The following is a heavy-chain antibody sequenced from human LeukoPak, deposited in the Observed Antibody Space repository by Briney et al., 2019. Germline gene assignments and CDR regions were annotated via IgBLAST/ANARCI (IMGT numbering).Heavy chain of an antibody. CDR2: INLNSGGT. J-gene: IGHJ4*02. V-gene: IGHV1-2*02. CDR1: GYTFTGYS. Sequence: GASVKVSCKASGYTFTGYSMHWVRQAPGQGLEWMGWINLNSGGTKYAQKFQGRVTMTRETSISTAYMELNSLRSDDTAVYSCPNLILHYYDSSGYYYNYWGQGTLVTVSS. D-gene: IGHD3-22*01. CDR3: PNLILHYYDSSGYYYNY.